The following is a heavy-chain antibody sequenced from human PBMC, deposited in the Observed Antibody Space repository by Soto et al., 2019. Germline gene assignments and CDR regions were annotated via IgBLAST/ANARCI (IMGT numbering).Heavy chain of an antibody. V-gene: IGHV4-39*01. J-gene: IGHJ4*02. CDR1: GGSITSSGSA. CDR3: ARHIHNQGFEYYFDS. CDR2: IDYSGNI. Sequence: QLQLQESGPGLVKPSETLSLTCNASGGSITSSGSAWGWLRQSPGKGLEWIGTIDYSGNIYYIPSLKSRITISVDTSKNQISLKLSSVTAADTAVYYCARHIHNQGFEYYFDSWGQGTRVTVSS. D-gene: IGHD1-1*01.